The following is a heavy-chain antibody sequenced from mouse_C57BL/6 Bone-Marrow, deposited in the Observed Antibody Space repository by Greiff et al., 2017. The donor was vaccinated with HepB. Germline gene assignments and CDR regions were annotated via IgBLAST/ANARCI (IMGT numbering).Heavy chain of an antibody. CDR3: ASYYYGSSDY. Sequence: QVQLQQSGAELVRPGASVKLSCKASGYTFTDYYINWVKQRPGQGLEWIARIYPGSGNTYYNEKFKGKATLTAEKSSSTAYMQLSSLTSEDSAVYFCASYYYGSSDYWGQGTTLTVSS. J-gene: IGHJ2*01. CDR1: GYTFTDYY. CDR2: IYPGSGNT. D-gene: IGHD1-1*01. V-gene: IGHV1-76*01.